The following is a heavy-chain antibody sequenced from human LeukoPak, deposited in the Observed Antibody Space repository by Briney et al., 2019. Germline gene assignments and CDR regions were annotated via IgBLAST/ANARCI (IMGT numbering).Heavy chain of an antibody. CDR1: GFTFSTYG. CDR3: ARDPVAAGPRLDY. V-gene: IGHV3-30*02. D-gene: IGHD6-13*01. Sequence: HPGGSLRLSCAASGFTFSTYGMHWVRQAPGKGLEWVSFIRYVGINKYYADSVKGRFTISRDNAKNSLYLQMNSLRAEDTAVYYCARDPVAAGPRLDYWGQGTLVTVSS. CDR2: IRYVGINK. J-gene: IGHJ4*02.